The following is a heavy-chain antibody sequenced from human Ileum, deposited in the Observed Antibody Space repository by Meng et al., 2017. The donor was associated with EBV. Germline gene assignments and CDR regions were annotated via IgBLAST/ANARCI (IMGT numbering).Heavy chain of an antibody. D-gene: IGHD4-17*01. J-gene: IGHJ4*02. V-gene: IGHV3-33*01. CDR2: IWYDGSQE. CDR1: GFTVSIYA. Sequence: VVVVAFGGCLVQPGRSSRVCCVSSGFTVSIYAMHWGRQAPGKGLEWVAVIWYDGSQEYYADSVKGRFTISRDNSKNTLSLQMNSLRAEDTAVYYCARDDYADTKVDFDYWGQGTLVTVSS. CDR3: ARDDYADTKVDFDY.